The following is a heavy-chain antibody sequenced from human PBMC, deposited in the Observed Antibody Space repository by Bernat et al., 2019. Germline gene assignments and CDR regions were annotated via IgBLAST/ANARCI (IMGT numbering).Heavy chain of an antibody. Sequence: QVQLVQSGAEVKKPGASVKVSCKASGYTFISYGISWVRQAPGQGLEWMGWISAYNGNTNYAQKLRGRVTMTTDTSTSTSYWGRRSVRSGDTAVYYCARATYYYDSSGYYYERFDYWGQGTRVTVSS. V-gene: IGHV1-18*01. CDR1: GYTFISYG. D-gene: IGHD3-22*01. J-gene: IGHJ4*02. CDR2: ISAYNGNT. CDR3: ARATYYYDSSGYYYERFDY.